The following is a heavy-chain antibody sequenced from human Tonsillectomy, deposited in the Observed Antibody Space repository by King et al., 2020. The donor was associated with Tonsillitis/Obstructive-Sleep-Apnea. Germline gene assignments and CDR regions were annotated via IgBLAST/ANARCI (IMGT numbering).Heavy chain of an antibody. Sequence: VQLVESGGGSVQPGGSLRLSCAASGFTFTSYAMTWVRQAPGKGLEWVSSISDNGAGTHYANSVKGRLTISRDNSKNTLYLQMNSLRVDDTAVYYCAGGPAGADYYYMDVWGKGTTVTVSS. D-gene: IGHD6-19*01. CDR2: ISDNGAGT. CDR1: GFTFTSYA. J-gene: IGHJ6*03. CDR3: AGGPAGADYYYMDV. V-gene: IGHV3-23*04.